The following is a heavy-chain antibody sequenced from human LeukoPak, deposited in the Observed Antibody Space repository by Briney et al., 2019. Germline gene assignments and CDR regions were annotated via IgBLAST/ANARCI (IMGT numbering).Heavy chain of an antibody. Sequence: PGGSLRLSCAASGFTFSSYGMHWVRQAPGKGLEWVAVISYDGSNKYYADSVKGRFTISRDNSKSTLYLQMNSLRAEDTAVYYCAKASPYNWNYPASDYWGQGTLVTVSS. D-gene: IGHD1-7*01. CDR3: AKASPYNWNYPASDY. CDR1: GFTFSSYG. V-gene: IGHV3-30*18. J-gene: IGHJ4*02. CDR2: ISYDGSNK.